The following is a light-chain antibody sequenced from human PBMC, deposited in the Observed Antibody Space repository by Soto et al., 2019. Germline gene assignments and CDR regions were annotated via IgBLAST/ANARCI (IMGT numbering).Light chain of an antibody. Sequence: QSALTQPASVSGSPGQSITISCTGTSCDVGGYNYVSWYHQHPGKAPKRMTYDVRNRPSGGSNRFSGSKSCNTASLTISGLQSEDEADYYCSAYTSSSLYVFGTGTKLTVL. V-gene: IGLV2-14*01. J-gene: IGLJ1*01. CDR3: SAYTSSSLYV. CDR2: DVR. CDR1: SCDVGGYNY.